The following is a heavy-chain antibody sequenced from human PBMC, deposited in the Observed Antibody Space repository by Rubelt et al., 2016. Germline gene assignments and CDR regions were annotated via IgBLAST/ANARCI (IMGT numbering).Heavy chain of an antibody. Sequence: SGGGVVQPGRSLRLSCAASGFTFSSYGMHWVRQAPGKGLEWVAVIWYDGSNKYYADSVKGRFTISRDNSKNTLYLQMNSLRAEETAVYYCARDRYPLLGDDAFDIWGQGTMVTVSS. CDR1: GFTFSSYG. CDR3: ARDRYPLLGDDAFDI. D-gene: IGHD2-2*01. V-gene: IGHV3-33*01. J-gene: IGHJ3*02. CDR2: IWYDGSNK.